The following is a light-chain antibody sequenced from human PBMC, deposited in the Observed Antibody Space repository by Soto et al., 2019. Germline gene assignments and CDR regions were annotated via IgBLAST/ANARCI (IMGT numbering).Light chain of an antibody. V-gene: IGKV3-11*01. CDR3: QQRSNWPTWT. CDR2: DAS. J-gene: IGKJ1*01. Sequence: EIVLTQSPATPSLSPGERATLPCRASQSVSSYLAWYQQKPGQAPRLLIYDASNRATGIPARFSGSGSGTDFTLTISSLEPEDFAVYYCQQRSNWPTWTFGQGTKVDIK. CDR1: QSVSSY.